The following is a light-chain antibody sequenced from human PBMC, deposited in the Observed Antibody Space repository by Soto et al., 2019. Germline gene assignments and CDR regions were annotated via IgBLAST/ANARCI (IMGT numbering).Light chain of an antibody. Sequence: QSVLTQSPSASASLGASVKLTCTLRSGHSSYAIAWHLQQPEKGPRYLMKLNSDGSHSKGDGIPDRFAGSSSGAERYLTISSLQSEDEADYYCQTWGTGIRVFGGGTKLTVL. CDR3: QTWGTGIRV. J-gene: IGLJ2*01. V-gene: IGLV4-69*01. CDR2: LNSDGSH. CDR1: SGHSSYA.